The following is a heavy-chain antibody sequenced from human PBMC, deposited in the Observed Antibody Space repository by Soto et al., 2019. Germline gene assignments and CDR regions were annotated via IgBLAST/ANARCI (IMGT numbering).Heavy chain of an antibody. Sequence: EVHLVESGGGLVKPGGSLRLSCAASGFDFTSYSMNWVRQAQGKGLEGVSSINEDSSYIYYAHSLRGRFTISRDNAKESLYLQMNSLRAEDTVVYYCVRDFGWYFRSGYMDVWGDGATVTVSS. CDR1: GFDFTSYS. J-gene: IGHJ6*03. CDR3: VRDFGWYFRSGYMDV. CDR2: INEDSSYI. D-gene: IGHD3-3*01. V-gene: IGHV3-21*01.